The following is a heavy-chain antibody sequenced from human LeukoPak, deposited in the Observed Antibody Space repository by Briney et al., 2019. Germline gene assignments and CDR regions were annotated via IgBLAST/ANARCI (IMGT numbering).Heavy chain of an antibody. CDR2: INPSGGST. CDR1: GYTFTSYY. D-gene: IGHD6-13*01. V-gene: IGHV1-46*01. CDR3: AKSGDGGSSSWYIDY. J-gene: IGHJ4*02. Sequence: ASVKVSCKASGYTFTSYYMHWVRQAPGQGLEWMGIINPSGGSTSYAQKFQGRVTMTRDMSTSTVYMELSSLRSEDTAVYYCAKSGDGGSSSWYIDYWGQGTLVTVSS.